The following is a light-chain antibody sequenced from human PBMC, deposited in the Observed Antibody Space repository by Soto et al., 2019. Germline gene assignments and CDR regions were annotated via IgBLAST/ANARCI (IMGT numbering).Light chain of an antibody. Sequence: EMVLTKSPATLSLFPGERATVSCRASQSVSSYLAWYQQQPGQAPRLIIYDASNMATGIPARFSGSGSGTDFTLTSSSLEPEDFAIYYCQQRSNWPPVTFGGGTKVEIK. CDR2: DAS. V-gene: IGKV3-11*01. CDR1: QSVSSY. J-gene: IGKJ4*01. CDR3: QQRSNWPPVT.